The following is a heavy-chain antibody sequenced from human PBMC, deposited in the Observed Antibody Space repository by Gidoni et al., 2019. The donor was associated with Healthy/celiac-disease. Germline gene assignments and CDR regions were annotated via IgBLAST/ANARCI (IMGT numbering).Heavy chain of an antibody. CDR2: ITPSGGST. CDR1: GYTFTSDY. D-gene: IGHD4-17*01. J-gene: IGHJ4*02. V-gene: IGHV1-46*01. CDR3: ARDTYGGCFDY. Sequence: QVHLVQSWAEVKKPGASVKVSCTASGYTFTSDYMHRVRQAPGQGLEWMGIITPSGGSTSYAQKFQGRVTMTRDTSTSTVYMELSSLRSEDTAVYYCARDTYGGCFDYWGQGTLVTVSS.